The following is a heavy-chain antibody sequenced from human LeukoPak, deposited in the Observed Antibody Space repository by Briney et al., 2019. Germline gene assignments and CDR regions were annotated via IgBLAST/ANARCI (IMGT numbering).Heavy chain of an antibody. CDR1: GFTFSSSA. Sequence: QAGGSLRLSCAASGFTFSSSAMSWVRQAPGKGLEWVSAIGGSGGSTFYRDSVKGRFIISRDNSKNTVYLQMTSLRAEDTAVYYCATGSPGIAAAAGARNYWGQGTLVTVSS. D-gene: IGHD6-25*01. J-gene: IGHJ4*02. CDR2: IGGSGGST. V-gene: IGHV3-23*01. CDR3: ATGSPGIAAAAGARNY.